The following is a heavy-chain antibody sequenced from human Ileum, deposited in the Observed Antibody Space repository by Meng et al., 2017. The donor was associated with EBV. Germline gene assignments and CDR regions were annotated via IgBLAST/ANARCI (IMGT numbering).Heavy chain of an antibody. D-gene: IGHD3-22*01. CDR1: GGSISRSDW. CDR3: ASSDYYRSDY. V-gene: IGHV4-4*02. CDR2: TSHSGST. Sequence: QGQLQESGPGLVKPSETLSLTCAVSGGSISRSDWWSWVRQPPGKGLEWIGETSHSGSTNYSPSLKSRVTISLDKSKNQLSLKLNSVTAADTAVYYCASSDYYRSDYWGQGTLVTVS. J-gene: IGHJ4*02.